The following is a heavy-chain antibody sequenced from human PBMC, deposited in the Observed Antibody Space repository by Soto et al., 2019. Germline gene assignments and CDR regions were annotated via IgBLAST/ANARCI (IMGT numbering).Heavy chain of an antibody. CDR2: IYYSGST. J-gene: IGHJ4*02. D-gene: IGHD3-3*01. CDR1: GGSISSSSYY. CDR3: ASDVHYDFWSGAWDY. Sequence: SETLSLTCTVSGGSISSSSYYWGWIRQPPGKGLEWIGSIYYSGSTYYNPSLKSRVTISVDTSKNQFSLKLSSVTAADTAVYYCASDVHYDFWSGAWDYWGQGTLVTVSS. V-gene: IGHV4-39*01.